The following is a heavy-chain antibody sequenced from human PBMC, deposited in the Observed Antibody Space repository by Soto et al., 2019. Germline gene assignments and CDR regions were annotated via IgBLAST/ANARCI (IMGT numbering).Heavy chain of an antibody. J-gene: IGHJ4*02. CDR1: GYTFNTYG. D-gene: IGHD3-22*01. V-gene: IGHV1-18*01. CDR2: ISAYNGNT. Sequence: ASVKVSCKTSGYTFNTYGINWVRQAPGQGLEWMGWISAYNGNTNYAQKLQGRVTMTTDTSTSTAYMELRSLRSDDTAVYYCARDGYYYDSSGYSFFDYWGQGTLVTVSS. CDR3: ARDGYYYDSSGYSFFDY.